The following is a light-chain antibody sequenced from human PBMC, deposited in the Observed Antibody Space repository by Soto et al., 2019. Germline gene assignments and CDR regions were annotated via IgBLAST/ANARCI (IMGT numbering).Light chain of an antibody. CDR2: SAS. CDR3: QQYVTPRWT. CDR1: QTVSANY. J-gene: IGKJ1*01. Sequence: EIVLTQSPGTLSLSPGERATLSCRASQTVSANYLAWYQQKPGQAPKLLIYSASSRATGIPDRFSCSGSGTAFTLTISRLKPEDFAVYYCQQYVTPRWTCGQGTKEEIK. V-gene: IGKV3-20*01.